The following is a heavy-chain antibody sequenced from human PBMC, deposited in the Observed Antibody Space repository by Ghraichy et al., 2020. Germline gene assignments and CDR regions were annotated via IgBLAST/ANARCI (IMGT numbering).Heavy chain of an antibody. CDR2: IYYSGST. J-gene: IGHJ4*02. V-gene: IGHV4-39*01. Sequence: SETLSLTCTVSGGSISSSSYYWGWIRQPPGKGLEWIGSIYYSGSTYYNPSLKSRVTISVDTSKNQFSLKLSSVTAADTAVYYCARLGWGRAPDYWGQGTLVTVSS. CDR1: GGSISSSSYY. CDR3: ARLGWGRAPDY. D-gene: IGHD7-27*01.